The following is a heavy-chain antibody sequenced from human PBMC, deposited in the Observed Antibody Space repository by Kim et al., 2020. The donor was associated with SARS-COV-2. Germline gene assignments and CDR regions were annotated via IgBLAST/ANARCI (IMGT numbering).Heavy chain of an antibody. Sequence: ASVKVSCKVSGYTLTELSMHWVRQAPGKGLEWMGGFDPEDGETIYAQKFQGRVTMTEDTSTDTAYMELSSLRSEDTAVYYCAAGIAVAGTPDIYYYYHGMDVWGQGTTVTVSS. J-gene: IGHJ6*02. V-gene: IGHV1-24*01. CDR1: GYTLTELS. CDR3: AAGIAVAGTPDIYYYYHGMDV. CDR2: FDPEDGET. D-gene: IGHD6-19*01.